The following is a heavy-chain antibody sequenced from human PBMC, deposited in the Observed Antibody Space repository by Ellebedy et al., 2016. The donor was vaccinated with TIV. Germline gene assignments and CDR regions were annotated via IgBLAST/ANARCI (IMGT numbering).Heavy chain of an antibody. J-gene: IGHJ4*02. CDR1: GGSISRYY. CDR3: ATYTMGRLDY. CDR2: IYHSGNT. Sequence: SETLSLTCTVSGGSISRYYWSWIRQPPRKGLEWIGYIYHSGNTNYSPSLKSRVTISVDTSKNPFSLKLSSVTAEDTAVYYCATYTMGRLDYWGQGTLVTVSS. V-gene: IGHV4-59*08. D-gene: IGHD1-1*01.